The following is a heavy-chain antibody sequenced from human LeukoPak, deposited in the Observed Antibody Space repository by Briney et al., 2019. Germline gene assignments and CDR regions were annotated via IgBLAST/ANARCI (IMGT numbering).Heavy chain of an antibody. V-gene: IGHV4-4*02. CDR3: ARSEDDYGDYGAVDY. J-gene: IGHJ4*02. CDR2: IYHSGST. D-gene: IGHD4-17*01. Sequence: PSETLSLTCAVSGGSISSSNWWSWVRQPPGKGLEWIGEIYHSGSTNYNPSLKSRVTISVDKSKNQFSLKLSSVTAADTAVYYCARSEDDYGDYGAVDYWGQGTLVTVSS. CDR1: GGSISSSNW.